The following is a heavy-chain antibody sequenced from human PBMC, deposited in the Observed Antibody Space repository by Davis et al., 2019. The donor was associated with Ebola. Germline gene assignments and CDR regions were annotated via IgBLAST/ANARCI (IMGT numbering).Heavy chain of an antibody. D-gene: IGHD2-15*01. CDR3: AIPDCSGANCYSVYIKN. Sequence: GESLKISCAASGFTFSSYGMHWVRQAPGKGQEWVAVTWYDGSNKYYADSVKGRFTISRDNSKNTLYLQMNSPRAEDTAVYYCAIPDCSGANCYSVYIKNWGQGTLVTVSS. J-gene: IGHJ4*02. CDR2: TWYDGSNK. V-gene: IGHV3-33*01. CDR1: GFTFSSYG.